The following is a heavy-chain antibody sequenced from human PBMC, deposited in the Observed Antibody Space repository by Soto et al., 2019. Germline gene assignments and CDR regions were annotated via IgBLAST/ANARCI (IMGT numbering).Heavy chain of an antibody. J-gene: IGHJ3*02. CDR2: VGGSDTDK. D-gene: IGHD2-8*01. CDR3: AKDATAVNGVWDPFVM. CDR1: GFTFSAYA. Sequence: GGSLRLSCAASGFTFSAYAMSWVRQAPGKGLQWVSGVGGSDTDKHYADSVRGRFTVSRDNSKNTLYLQMNSLRADDTAVYYCAKDATAVNGVWDPFVMWGQGTEVTVSS. V-gene: IGHV3-23*01.